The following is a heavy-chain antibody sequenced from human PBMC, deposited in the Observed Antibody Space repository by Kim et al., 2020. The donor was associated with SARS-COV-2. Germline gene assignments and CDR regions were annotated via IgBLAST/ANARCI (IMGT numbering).Heavy chain of an antibody. CDR2: IIPIFGTA. J-gene: IGHJ6*02. Sequence: SVKVSCKASGGTFSSYAISWVRQAPGQGLEWMGGIIPIFGTANYAQKFQGRVTITADESTSTAYMELSSLRSEDTAVYYCARKIRDYYYGMDVWGQGTTVTVSS. V-gene: IGHV1-69*13. CDR1: GGTFSSYA. D-gene: IGHD3-10*01. CDR3: ARKIRDYYYGMDV.